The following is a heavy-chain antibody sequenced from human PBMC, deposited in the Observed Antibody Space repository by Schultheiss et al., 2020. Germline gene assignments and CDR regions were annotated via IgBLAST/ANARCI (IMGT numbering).Heavy chain of an antibody. Sequence: GESLKISCAASGFTFSSYAMHWVRQAPGKGLEWVAVISYDGSNKYYADSVKGRFTISRDNSKNTLYLQMNSLRAEDTAVYYCARTYYDFWSGYYLGGYGMDVWGQGTTVNGYS. CDR1: GFTFSSYA. D-gene: IGHD3-3*01. CDR3: ARTYYDFWSGYYLGGYGMDV. CDR2: ISYDGSNK. V-gene: IGHV3-30*01. J-gene: IGHJ6*02.